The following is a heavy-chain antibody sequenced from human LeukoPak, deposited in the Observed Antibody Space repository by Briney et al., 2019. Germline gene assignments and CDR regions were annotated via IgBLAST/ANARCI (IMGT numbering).Heavy chain of an antibody. CDR2: MNPNSGNT. V-gene: IGHV1-8*01. Sequence: GASVKVSCKASGYTFTSYDINWVRQATGQGLEWMGWMNPNSGNTGYAQKFQGRLTMTRNTSISTAYMELSSLSSEDTAMYYCARGLRSDSSGRKLDYWGQGALVTVSS. J-gene: IGHJ4*02. D-gene: IGHD3-22*01. CDR3: ARGLRSDSSGRKLDY. CDR1: GYTFTSYD.